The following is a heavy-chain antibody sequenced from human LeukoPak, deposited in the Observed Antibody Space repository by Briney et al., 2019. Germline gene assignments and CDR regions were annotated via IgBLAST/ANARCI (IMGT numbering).Heavy chain of an antibody. J-gene: IGHJ6*02. CDR3: ARVGGTNYYYYGMDV. Sequence: SETLSLTCTVSGGSISNYYWSWIRQPPGKGLEWIGYIYYSGSTNYNPSLKSRVTISVDTSKNQFSLKLSSVTAADTAVYYCARVGGTNYYYYGMDVWGQGTTVAVSS. CDR1: GGSISNYY. CDR2: IYYSGST. D-gene: IGHD1-26*01. V-gene: IGHV4-59*01.